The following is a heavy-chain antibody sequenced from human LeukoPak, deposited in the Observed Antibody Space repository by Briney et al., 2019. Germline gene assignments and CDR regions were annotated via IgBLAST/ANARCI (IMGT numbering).Heavy chain of an antibody. D-gene: IGHD1-26*01. Sequence: GGSLRLSCVASGFTFSSYPMSWVRQAPGKGLEWVSAISGSGVTTHYAGSVKGRFSISRDNSKNTLYLQMNSLRAEDTALYYCAKKVVVGATSPYSDFQDWGQGTLVTVSS. CDR2: ISGSGVTT. V-gene: IGHV3-23*01. CDR1: GFTFSSYP. J-gene: IGHJ1*01. CDR3: AKKVVVGATSPYSDFQD.